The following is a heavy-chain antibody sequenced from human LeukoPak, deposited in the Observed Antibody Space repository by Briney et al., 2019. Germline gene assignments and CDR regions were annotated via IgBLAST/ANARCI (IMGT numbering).Heavy chain of an antibody. V-gene: IGHV4-39*07. CDR3: AREGTDIVVVGGLDY. J-gene: IGHJ4*02. CDR1: GGSISSSSYY. Sequence: PSETLSLTCTVSGGSISSSSYYWGWIRQPPGKGLEWIGSIYHSGSTYYNPSLKSRVTISVDTSKNQFSLKLSSVTAADTAVYYCAREGTDIVVVGGLDYWGQGTLVTVSS. CDR2: IYHSGST. D-gene: IGHD2-2*01.